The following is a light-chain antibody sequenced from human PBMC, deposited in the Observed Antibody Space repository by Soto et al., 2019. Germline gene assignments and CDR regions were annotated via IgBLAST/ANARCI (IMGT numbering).Light chain of an antibody. Sequence: DIQMTQSPSSLSASVGDRVTITCQASQDISNYLNWYQQKPGKAPKLLIYDASNLETGVPSRFSGSGSGTDFTFTISSLQPEDIAKYYCQQYDNRRLTFGGGTKVEIK. CDR1: QDISNY. J-gene: IGKJ4*01. V-gene: IGKV1-33*01. CDR2: DAS. CDR3: QQYDNRRLT.